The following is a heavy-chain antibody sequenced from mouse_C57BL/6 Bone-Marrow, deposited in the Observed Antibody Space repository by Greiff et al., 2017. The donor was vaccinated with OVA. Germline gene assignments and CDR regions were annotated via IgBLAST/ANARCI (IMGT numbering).Heavy chain of an antibody. CDR1: GYTFTSYG. Sequence: VQLQQSGAELARPGASVTLSCTASGYTFTSYGISWVKQRTGPGLEWIGEIYPRSGNTYYNEKLKGKATLTADKSSSTAYMELRSLTSEDSAVYFCARPYYDYWGQGTLVTVSA. D-gene: IGHD2-10*01. CDR2: IYPRSGNT. V-gene: IGHV1-81*01. J-gene: IGHJ3*01. CDR3: ARPYYDY.